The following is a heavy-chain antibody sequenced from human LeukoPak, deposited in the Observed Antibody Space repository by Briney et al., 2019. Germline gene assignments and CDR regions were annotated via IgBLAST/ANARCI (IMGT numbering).Heavy chain of an antibody. CDR2: IYSGGST. J-gene: IGHJ5*02. V-gene: IGHV3-66*01. Sequence: GGSLRLSCAASGFTVSSNYMSWVRQAPGKGLEWVSVIYSGGSTYYADSVKGRFTISRDNSKNTLYLQMNSLRAEDTAVYYCARGLWFGELFLDPWGQGTLVTVSS. CDR1: GFTVSSNY. CDR3: ARGLWFGELFLDP. D-gene: IGHD3-10*01.